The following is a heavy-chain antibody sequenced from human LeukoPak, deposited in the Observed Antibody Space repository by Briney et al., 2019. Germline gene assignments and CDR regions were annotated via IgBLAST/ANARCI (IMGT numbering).Heavy chain of an antibody. D-gene: IGHD6-19*01. CDR3: VTRVYSGLDY. CDR2: IHPGGGGI. Sequence: ASVKVSCKASGYTFTSYYMHWVRQAPGQGLEWVGIIHPGGGGILYPPKFQGRVTLTRDTSTSTVYMELSSLRPDDTAVYYCVTRVYSGLDYWGQGTLVTVSS. CDR1: GYTFTSYY. V-gene: IGHV1-46*01. J-gene: IGHJ4*02.